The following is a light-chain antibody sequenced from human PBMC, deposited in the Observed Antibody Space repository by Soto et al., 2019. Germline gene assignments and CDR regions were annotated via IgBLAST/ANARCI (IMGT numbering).Light chain of an antibody. Sequence: EIVLTQSPGTLSLSPGERATLSCRASQSVSSRNLNWYQQKPGQAPRLLIYGASNRATGIPDRFSGSVSGTDIPLTISRLEPEDFAVYYCQHYGSSSLTFGGGTKVEIK. CDR1: QSVSSRN. J-gene: IGKJ4*01. CDR2: GAS. CDR3: QHYGSSSLT. V-gene: IGKV3-20*01.